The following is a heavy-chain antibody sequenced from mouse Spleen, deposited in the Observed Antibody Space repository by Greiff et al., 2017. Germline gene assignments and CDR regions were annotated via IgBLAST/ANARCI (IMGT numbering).Heavy chain of an antibody. J-gene: IGHJ2*01. CDR2: IDPSDSYT. Sequence: VQLQQPGAELVKPGASVKLSCKASGYTFTSYWMQWVKQRPGQGLEWIGEIDPSDSYTNYNQKFKGKATLTVDTSSSTAYMQLSSLTSEDSAVYYCARGKGARATSWGQGTTLTVSS. V-gene: IGHV1-50*01. CDR3: ARGKGARATS. CDR1: GYTFTSYW. D-gene: IGHD3-1*01.